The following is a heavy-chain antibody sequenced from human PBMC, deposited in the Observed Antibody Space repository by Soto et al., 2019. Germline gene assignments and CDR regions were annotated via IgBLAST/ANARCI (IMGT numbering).Heavy chain of an antibody. J-gene: IGHJ5*02. CDR3: ARRAAAGTMDRFDP. CDR2: IYHSGST. CDR1: GGSISSSNW. V-gene: IGHV4-4*02. Sequence: TLSLTCAVSGGSISSSNWWSWVRQPPGKGLEWIGEIYHSGSTNYNPSLKSRVTTSVDKSKNQFSLKLSSVTAADTAVYYCARRAAAGTMDRFDPWGQGTLVTVSS. D-gene: IGHD6-13*01.